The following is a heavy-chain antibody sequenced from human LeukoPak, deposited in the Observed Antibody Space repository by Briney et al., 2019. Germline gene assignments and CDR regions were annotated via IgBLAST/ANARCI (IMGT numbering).Heavy chain of an antibody. CDR3: AARHRYSSSWTFDY. J-gene: IGHJ4*02. V-gene: IGHV3-23*01. D-gene: IGHD6-13*01. Sequence: GGSLRLSCAASGFIFSSYAMSWVRQAPGKGLEWVSAISGSGSSTYYADSVKGHFTISRDNSKNTLFLQMNSLRAEDTAVYYCAARHRYSSSWTFDYWGQGTLATVSS. CDR1: GFIFSSYA. CDR2: ISGSGSST.